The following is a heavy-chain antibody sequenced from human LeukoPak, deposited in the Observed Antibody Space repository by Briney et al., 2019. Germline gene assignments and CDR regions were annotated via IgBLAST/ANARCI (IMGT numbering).Heavy chain of an antibody. CDR1: GFTFSSYW. V-gene: IGHV3-30*18. J-gene: IGHJ6*03. CDR3: AKNWATYYYYYMDV. CDR2: ISYDGSNK. D-gene: IGHD5-12*01. Sequence: GGSLRLSCAASGFTFSSYWMSWVRQAPGKGLEWVAVISYDGSNKYYADSVKGRFTISRDNSKNTLYLQMNSLRAEDTAVYYCAKNWATYYYYYMDVWGKGTTVTVSS.